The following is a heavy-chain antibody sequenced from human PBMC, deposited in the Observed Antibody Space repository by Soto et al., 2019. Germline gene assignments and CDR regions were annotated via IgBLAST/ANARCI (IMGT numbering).Heavy chain of an antibody. CDR1: GFTVSNNY. Sequence: GGSLRLSCAVSGFTVSNNYMNWVRQAPGKGLEWVSVIYSGGKTYYADSVKGRFTISRDNSKNTLYLQMNSLRAEDTAVYYCARRYSTNGDDFDYWGHGTLVTVSS. CDR3: ARRYSTNGDDFDY. CDR2: IYSGGKT. J-gene: IGHJ4*01. D-gene: IGHD4-17*01. V-gene: IGHV3-66*01.